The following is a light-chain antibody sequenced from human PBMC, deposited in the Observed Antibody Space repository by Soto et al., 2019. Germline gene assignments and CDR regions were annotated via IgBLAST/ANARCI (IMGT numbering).Light chain of an antibody. CDR1: QSVSSSY. J-gene: IGKJ5*01. CDR2: GAS. Sequence: EIVLTQSPVTLSLSPGERATLSCRASQSVSSSYLAWYQQKPGQAPRLLIYGASTRATGIPDRFSGSGSGTDSTLTISRLEPEDFAVYYCQQYGTSLPFGQGTRLEIK. V-gene: IGKV3-20*01. CDR3: QQYGTSLP.